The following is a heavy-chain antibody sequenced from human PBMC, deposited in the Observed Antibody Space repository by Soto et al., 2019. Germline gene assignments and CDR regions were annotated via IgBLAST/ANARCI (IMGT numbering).Heavy chain of an antibody. D-gene: IGHD3-10*01. CDR3: ARVLLLWFGELKYGMDV. CDR2: MNPNSGNT. Sequence: QVQLVQSGAAVKKPGASVKVSCKASGYTFTSYDINWVRQATGQGLEWMGWMNPNSGNTGYAQKFQGRVTMTRNTSISTAYMELSSLRSEDTAVYYCARVLLLWFGELKYGMDVWGQGTTVTVSS. J-gene: IGHJ6*02. CDR1: GYTFTSYD. V-gene: IGHV1-8*01.